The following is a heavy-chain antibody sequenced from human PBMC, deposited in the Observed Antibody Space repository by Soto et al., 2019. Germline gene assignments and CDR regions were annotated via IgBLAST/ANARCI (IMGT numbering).Heavy chain of an antibody. CDR3: AADYGGNSDLDE. V-gene: IGHV3-11*03. D-gene: IGHD4-17*01. Sequence: GGSLRLSCAASGFTFSDYYMSWIRQAPGQGLEWISYISGSSGFTNYADSVKDRFTISRDKAKNSVYLQMNSLRAEDTAVYYCAADYGGNSDLDEWGQGTLVTVSS. CDR2: ISGSSGFT. J-gene: IGHJ4*02. CDR1: GFTFSDYY.